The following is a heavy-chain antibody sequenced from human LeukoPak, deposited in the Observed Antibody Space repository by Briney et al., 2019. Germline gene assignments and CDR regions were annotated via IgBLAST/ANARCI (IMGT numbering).Heavy chain of an antibody. CDR3: ARDEDEYGGKD. Sequence: TGGSLRLSCSASGFTVSSNYMSWVRQAPGKGLEWVSVIYSGGSKYYADSVKGRFIISRDNSKNTVYLQMKSLRAEDTAVYFCARDEDEYGGKDWGQGTLVTVSS. CDR1: GFTVSSNY. D-gene: IGHD4-23*01. J-gene: IGHJ4*02. V-gene: IGHV3-53*01. CDR2: IYSGGSK.